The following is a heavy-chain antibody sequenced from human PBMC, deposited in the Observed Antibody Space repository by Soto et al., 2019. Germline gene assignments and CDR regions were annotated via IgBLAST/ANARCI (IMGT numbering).Heavy chain of an antibody. J-gene: IGHJ6*03. CDR3: ARCISGNRYDYYYMDV. V-gene: IGHV5-51*01. CDR2: IYPGDSDT. Sequence: PGESMKISCRGSGYRFTNYWIAWVRQRPGKGLEWMGIIYPGDSDTRDSPSFQGQVTISADKSISTAYLQWSSLKASDTAIYYCARCISGNRYDYYYMDVWGKGTTVTVSS. D-gene: IGHD1-20*01. CDR1: GYRFTNYW.